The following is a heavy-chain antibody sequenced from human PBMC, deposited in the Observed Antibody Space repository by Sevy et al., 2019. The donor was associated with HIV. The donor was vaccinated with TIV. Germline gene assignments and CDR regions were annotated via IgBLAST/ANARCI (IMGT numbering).Heavy chain of an antibody. V-gene: IGHV3-11*01. CDR2: ISSRGSTI. CDR1: GFTYSDYY. CDR3: AREGSLRYFDH. J-gene: IGHJ2*01. Sequence: GGSLRLSCAASGFTYSDYYMSWIRQAPGRGLEWISYISSRGSTIYDADSVKGRFTISRDNAKNSLFLQMNSLRAEDTAVYYCAREGSLRYFDHWGRRTLVTVSS. D-gene: IGHD3-10*01.